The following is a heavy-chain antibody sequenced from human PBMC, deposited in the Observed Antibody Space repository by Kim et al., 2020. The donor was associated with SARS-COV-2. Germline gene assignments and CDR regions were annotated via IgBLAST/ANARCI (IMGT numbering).Heavy chain of an antibody. Sequence: GGSLRLSCVASGYSINTYAMSWVRQAPGKGLEWGSAITRYDGRTYYADSVRGRFTISRDNSENTVYLQLNNVRAEDTAVYFCAKDHPADGWPTFDLWGQGTLVTVSS. D-gene: IGHD2-2*01. V-gene: IGHV3-23*01. CDR1: GYSINTYA. J-gene: IGHJ4*02. CDR2: ITRYDGRT. CDR3: AKDHPADGWPTFDL.